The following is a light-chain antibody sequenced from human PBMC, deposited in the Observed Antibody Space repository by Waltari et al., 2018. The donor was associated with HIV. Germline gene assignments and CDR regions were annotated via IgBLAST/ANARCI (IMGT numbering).Light chain of an antibody. V-gene: IGLV3-1*01. CDR2: QDS. J-gene: IGLJ2*01. CDR1: KLGDNY. Sequence: SYELPQPPSVSVSPGPTASITCPGDKLGDNYACWYQQKPGQSPVLVIYQDSKRPSGIPERFSGSNSGNTATLTISGTQAMDEADYYCQAWDSSTVVFGGGTKLTVL. CDR3: QAWDSSTVV.